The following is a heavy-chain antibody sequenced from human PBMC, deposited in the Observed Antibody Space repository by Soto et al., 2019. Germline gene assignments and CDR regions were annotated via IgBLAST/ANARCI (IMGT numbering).Heavy chain of an antibody. CDR3: AKDLDSPTDEIDY. J-gene: IGHJ4*02. CDR2: ISGSGGST. CDR1: GFTFSSYA. Sequence: EVQLLESGGGLVQPGGSLRLSCAASGFTFSSYAMSWVRQAPGKGLEWVSAISGSGGSTYYADYVKGRFTISRDNYKNTLYLQLNSLRAEDTAVYYCAKDLDSPTDEIDYWGPGPLVTVSS. V-gene: IGHV3-23*01. D-gene: IGHD3-22*01.